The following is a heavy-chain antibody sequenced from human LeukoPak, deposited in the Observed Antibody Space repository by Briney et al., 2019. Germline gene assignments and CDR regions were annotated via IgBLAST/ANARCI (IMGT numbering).Heavy chain of an antibody. CDR1: GGSISSYY. D-gene: IGHD6-13*01. J-gene: IGHJ6*03. V-gene: IGHV4-39*07. Sequence: SETLSLTCTVSGGSISSYYWGWIRQPPGKGLEWIGSIYYSGSTYYNPSLKSRVTISVDTSKNQFSLKLSSVTAADTAVYYCARDGSSSWYGRGHYYMDVWGKGTTVTVSS. CDR2: IYYSGST. CDR3: ARDGSSSWYGRGHYYMDV.